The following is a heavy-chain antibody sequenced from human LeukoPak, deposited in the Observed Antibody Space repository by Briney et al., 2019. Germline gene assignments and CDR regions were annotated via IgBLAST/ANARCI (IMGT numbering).Heavy chain of an antibody. J-gene: IGHJ4*02. CDR1: GFTFSSFW. CDR2: IKQDGSEK. V-gene: IGHV3-7*01. D-gene: IGHD3-22*01. CDR3: ARHGGDDSSASYYSYFDY. Sequence: PGGSLRLSCAASGFTFSSFWMSWVRQAPGKGLEWVANIKQDGSEKYYVDSVKGRFTISRDNAKNSLYLQVNSLRAEDTAVYYCARHGGDDSSASYYSYFDYWGQGTLVTVSS.